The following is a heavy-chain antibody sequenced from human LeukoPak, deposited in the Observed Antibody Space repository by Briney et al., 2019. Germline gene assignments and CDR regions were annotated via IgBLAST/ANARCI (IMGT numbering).Heavy chain of an antibody. V-gene: IGHV4-59*12. CDR1: GGSISSYY. J-gene: IGHJ4*02. CDR3: AGDYGSGSYRFDY. Sequence: SETLSLTCTVSGGSISSYYWSWIRQPPGKGLEWIGYIYYSGRTTYNPSLKSRVTISLDTSKNQFSLKLTSVTAADTAVYYCAGDYGSGSYRFDYWGQGTLVTVSS. D-gene: IGHD3-10*01. CDR2: IYYSGRT.